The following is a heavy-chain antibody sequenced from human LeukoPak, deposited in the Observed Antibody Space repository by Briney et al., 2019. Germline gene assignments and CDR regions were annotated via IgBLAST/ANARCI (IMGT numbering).Heavy chain of an antibody. D-gene: IGHD5-18*01. J-gene: IGHJ4*02. Sequence: PGGSLRLSCAASGFTSDDYAMHWVRRAPGKGLEWVSLISGDGGSTYYADAVKGRFTISRDNSKNSLYLQMNSLRTEDTALYYCAKDIGLYEYSYGGDYWGQGTLVTVSS. CDR1: GFTSDDYA. CDR3: AKDIGLYEYSYGGDY. V-gene: IGHV3-43*02. CDR2: ISGDGGST.